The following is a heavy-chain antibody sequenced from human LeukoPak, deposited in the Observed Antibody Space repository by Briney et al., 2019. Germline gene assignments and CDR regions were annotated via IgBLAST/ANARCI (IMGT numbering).Heavy chain of an antibody. D-gene: IGHD2-15*01. CDR1: GFNFSSYA. V-gene: IGHV3-23*01. CDR2: ISGSGGST. J-gene: IGHJ4*02. Sequence: GGSLRLSCAASGFNFSSYAMSWVRQAPGKGLEWVSAISGSGGSTYYADSVKGRFTISRDNSKNTLYLQMNSLRAEDTAVYYCAKDRCRGCPGSFDRELDYWGQGTLVTVSS. CDR3: AKDRCRGCPGSFDRELDY.